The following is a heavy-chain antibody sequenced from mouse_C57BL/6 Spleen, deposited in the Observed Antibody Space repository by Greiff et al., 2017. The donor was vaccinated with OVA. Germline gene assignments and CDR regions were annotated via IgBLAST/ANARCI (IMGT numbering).Heavy chain of an antibody. D-gene: IGHD2-3*01. CDR1: VYTFTSYW. CDR3: ASYDGYSYWYFDV. V-gene: IGHV1-72*01. Sequence: QQSCPASVYTFTSYWMHWVKQRPGRGLEWIGRIDPNSGGTKYNEKFKSKATLTVDKPSSTAYMQLSSLTSEDSAVYYCASYDGYSYWYFDVWGTGTTVTVSS. J-gene: IGHJ1*03. CDR2: IDPNSGGT.